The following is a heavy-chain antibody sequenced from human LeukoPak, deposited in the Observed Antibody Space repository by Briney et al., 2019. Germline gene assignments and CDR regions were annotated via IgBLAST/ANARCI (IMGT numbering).Heavy chain of an antibody. Sequence: GASVKVSCKAAGYTVTGYDVPCVRQAPGQGLGWMGWINPNSGGTNYAQKFQGRVTMTRDTSISTAYMELSRLRSDDTAVYYCARDCSGGSCYWGQGTLVTVSS. D-gene: IGHD2-15*01. CDR1: GYTVTGYD. CDR2: INPNSGGT. J-gene: IGHJ4*02. V-gene: IGHV1-2*02. CDR3: ARDCSGGSCY.